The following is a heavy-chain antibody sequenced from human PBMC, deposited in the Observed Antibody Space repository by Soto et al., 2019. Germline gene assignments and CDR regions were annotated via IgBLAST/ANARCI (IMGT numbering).Heavy chain of an antibody. CDR2: ISYDGSNK. D-gene: IGHD6-13*01. V-gene: IGHV3-30*18. Sequence: LRLSCAASGFTFSSYGMHWVRQAPGKGLEWVAVISYDGSNKYYADSVKGRFTISRDNSKNTLYLQMNSLRAEDTAVYYCAKPQIIAAAGTDDYWGQGTLVTVSS. J-gene: IGHJ4*02. CDR1: GFTFSSYG. CDR3: AKPQIIAAAGTDDY.